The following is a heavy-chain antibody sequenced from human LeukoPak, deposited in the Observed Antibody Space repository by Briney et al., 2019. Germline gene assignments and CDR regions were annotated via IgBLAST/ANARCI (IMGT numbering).Heavy chain of an antibody. D-gene: IGHD5-18*01. CDR2: IYHSGST. V-gene: IGHV4-59*12. Sequence: SETLSLTCTVSGGSISSYYWSWIRQPPGKGLEWIGEIYHSGSTNYNPSLKSRVTISIDKSTNQFSLKLSSVTAADTAVYYCAREGMSGYSYGPWGQGTLVTVSS. CDR3: AREGMSGYSYGP. CDR1: GGSISSYY. J-gene: IGHJ5*02.